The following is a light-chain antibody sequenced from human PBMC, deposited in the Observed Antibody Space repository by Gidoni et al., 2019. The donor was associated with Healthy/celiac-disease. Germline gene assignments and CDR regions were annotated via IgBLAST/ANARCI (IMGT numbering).Light chain of an antibody. Sequence: DIQMTQSPFSLSASVGDRVTITCRASQSISSYLNWYQQQPGKAPKLLIYAASSLQSWVPSRFSGSGSGTDFTLTISSLQPEDVATYYCQQSYSTPPVTFGPGTKVDIK. V-gene: IGKV1-39*01. CDR2: AAS. CDR1: QSISSY. J-gene: IGKJ3*01. CDR3: QQSYSTPPVT.